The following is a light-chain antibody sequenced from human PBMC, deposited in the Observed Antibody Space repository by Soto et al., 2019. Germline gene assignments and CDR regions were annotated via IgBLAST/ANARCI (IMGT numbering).Light chain of an antibody. CDR2: AAS. Sequence: DIQMTQSPSSLSASVGDRVTITCRASQSISSYLNWYQQKPGKAPKLLIYAASSLQSGVPSRFSGSGSGTHFTLTISSLQPEDFATYYCQQFQSSLRTFGQGTKVDIK. CDR1: QSISSY. V-gene: IGKV1-39*01. J-gene: IGKJ1*01. CDR3: QQFQSSLRT.